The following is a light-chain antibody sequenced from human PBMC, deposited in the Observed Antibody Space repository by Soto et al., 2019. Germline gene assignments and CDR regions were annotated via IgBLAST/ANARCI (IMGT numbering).Light chain of an antibody. J-gene: IGKJ4*01. CDR3: QQHHSLPLT. Sequence: DIQMTQSPSSLSASVGDRVTITCQASQDISNNLSCYQQKPGKAPKLLIYDASNLETGVPSGFSGSGSGTDFTFTISSLQPENVATYYCQQHHSLPLTFGGGTKVEIK. CDR1: QDISNN. CDR2: DAS. V-gene: IGKV1-33*01.